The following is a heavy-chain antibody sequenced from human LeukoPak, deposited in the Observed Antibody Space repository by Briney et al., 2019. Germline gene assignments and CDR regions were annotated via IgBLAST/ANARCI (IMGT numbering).Heavy chain of an antibody. CDR1: GGSISSYY. J-gene: IGHJ6*03. CDR2: IYYSGST. Sequence: PSETLSLTCTVSGGSISSYYWSWIRQPPGKGLEWIGYIYYSGSTNYNPSLKSRVTISVDTSKNQFSLKLSSVTAADTAVYYCASSANYDILTGYYMGSYYYYYMDVWGKGTTVTISS. V-gene: IGHV4-59*08. CDR3: ASSANYDILTGYYMGSYYYYYMDV. D-gene: IGHD3-9*01.